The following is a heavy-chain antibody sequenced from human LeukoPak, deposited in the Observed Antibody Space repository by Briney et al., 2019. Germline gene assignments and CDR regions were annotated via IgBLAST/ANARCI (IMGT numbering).Heavy chain of an antibody. CDR1: GFTFSSYA. CDR3: AKDKRGVVAATQY. CDR2: ISYDGSNK. Sequence: GGSLRLSCAAPGFTFSSYAMHWVRQAPGKGLEWVAVISYDGSNKYYADSVKGRSTISRDNSKNTLYLQMNSLRAEDTAVYYCAKDKRGVVAATQYWGQGTLVTVSS. V-gene: IGHV3-30-3*01. J-gene: IGHJ4*02. D-gene: IGHD2-15*01.